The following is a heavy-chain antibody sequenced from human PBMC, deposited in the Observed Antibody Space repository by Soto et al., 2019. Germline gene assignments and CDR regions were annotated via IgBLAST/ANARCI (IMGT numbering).Heavy chain of an antibody. CDR3: ARVERGTATTVVDAFDI. CDR2: MSHSGGT. D-gene: IGHD1-1*01. J-gene: IGHJ3*02. CDR1: GGFVSSGSYY. V-gene: IGHV4-34*01. Sequence: QVQLQQWGAGLLKPSETLSLTCAVYGGFVSSGSYYWSWIRQPPGKGLEWIGEMSHSGGTHFNPSLKGRVTISVDTTKNQSSLKVSSVTAADTALYYCARVERGTATTVVDAFDIWGPGTMVTVSS.